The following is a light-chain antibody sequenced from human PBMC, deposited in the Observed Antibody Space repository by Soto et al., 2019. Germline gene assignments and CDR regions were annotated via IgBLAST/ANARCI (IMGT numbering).Light chain of an antibody. CDR1: LSVSSY. CDR2: DAS. V-gene: IGKV3-11*01. Sequence: VVTQSPPTLSLSPCERPPLSCVTSLSVSSYLAWYQQKPGQAPRLLIYDASNRATGIPARFTGSGSGTDFNLTISTLEPEDFAVYYCQQRQYWPPITFGQGTRLEIK. CDR3: QQRQYWPPIT. J-gene: IGKJ5*01.